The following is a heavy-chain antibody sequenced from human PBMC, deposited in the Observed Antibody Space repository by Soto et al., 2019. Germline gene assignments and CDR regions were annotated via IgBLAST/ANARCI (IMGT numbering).Heavy chain of an antibody. CDR2: INSDGSST. CDR3: ARGYYYDSSGYPTSNFDY. Sequence: GGSLRLSCAASGFTFSSYWMHWVRQAPGKGLVWVSRINSDGSSTSYADSVKGRFTISRDNAKNTLYLQMNSLRAEDTAVYYCARGYYYDSSGYPTSNFDYWGQGTLVTVSS. J-gene: IGHJ4*02. D-gene: IGHD3-22*01. V-gene: IGHV3-74*01. CDR1: GFTFSSYW.